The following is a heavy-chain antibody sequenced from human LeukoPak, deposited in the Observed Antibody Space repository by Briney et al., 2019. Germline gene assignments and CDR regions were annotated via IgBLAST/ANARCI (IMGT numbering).Heavy chain of an antibody. V-gene: IGHV1-2*02. CDR3: ARDADIVVVPAANVDNWFDP. D-gene: IGHD2-2*01. CDR2: INPNSGGT. J-gene: IGHJ5*02. CDR1: GYTFTGYY. Sequence: GASVKVSCKASGYTFTGYYMHWVRQAPGQGLEWMGWINPNSGGTNYAQKFQGRVTMTRDTSISTAYTELSRLRSDDTAVYYCARDADIVVVPAANVDNWFDPWGQGTLVTVSS.